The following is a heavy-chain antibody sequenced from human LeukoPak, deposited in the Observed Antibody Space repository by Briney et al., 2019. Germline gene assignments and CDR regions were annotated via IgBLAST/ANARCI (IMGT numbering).Heavy chain of an antibody. CDR2: LSGRGDDP. CDR1: GFTFSSYA. J-gene: IGHJ4*02. CDR3: ATLIPTSSSRYFAY. D-gene: IGHD6-6*01. Sequence: PGGSLRVSCAASGFTFSSYAMTWVRLAPGKGLEWVSTLSGRGDDPYYADSVKGRFTISRDNSKNTLYLQINSLRADDTAVYYCATLIPTSSSRYFAYWGQGTLVTVSS. V-gene: IGHV3-23*01.